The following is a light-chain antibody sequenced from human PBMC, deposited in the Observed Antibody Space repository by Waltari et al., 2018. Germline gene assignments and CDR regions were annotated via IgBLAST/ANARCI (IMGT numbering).Light chain of an antibody. V-gene: IGKV4-1*01. J-gene: IGKJ1*01. CDR1: QSVFYSSNNQNY. CDR3: QQYYSTPPRT. CDR2: WAS. Sequence: DIVMTPSPDSLAVSLGERTTINCKASQSVFYSSNNQNYLAWYQQKPGQPPKLLIYWASTRESGVPDRFSGSGSGTDFTLTISSLQAEDVAVYYCQQYYSTPPRTFGQGTKVEIK.